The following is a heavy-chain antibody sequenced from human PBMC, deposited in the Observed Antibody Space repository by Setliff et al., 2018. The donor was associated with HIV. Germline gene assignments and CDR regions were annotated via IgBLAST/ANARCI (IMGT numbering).Heavy chain of an antibody. CDR2: VYYSGST. Sequence: SETLSLTCTVSGGTISTYWSWIRQPPGKGLEWIGYVYYSGSTNYNPSLKSRVTISVDTSKDQFSLKLSSVTAADTAVYYCARHTNAVAGSLDWFDPWGQGALVTVSS. CDR1: GGTISTY. J-gene: IGHJ5*02. CDR3: ARHTNAVAGSLDWFDP. V-gene: IGHV4-59*08. D-gene: IGHD6-13*01.